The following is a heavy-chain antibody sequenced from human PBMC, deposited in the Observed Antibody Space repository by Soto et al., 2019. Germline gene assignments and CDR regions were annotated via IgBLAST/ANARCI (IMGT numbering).Heavy chain of an antibody. Sequence: GASVKVSCKASGYTFTSYGISWVRQAPGQGLEWMGWISAYNGNTNYAQKLQGRVTMTTDTSTSTAYMELRSLRSDDTAVYYCARDDSSGPYYYDSSGYYYFDYWGQGTLVTVSS. J-gene: IGHJ4*02. CDR3: ARDDSSGPYYYDSSGYYYFDY. V-gene: IGHV1-18*04. D-gene: IGHD3-22*01. CDR2: ISAYNGNT. CDR1: GYTFTSYG.